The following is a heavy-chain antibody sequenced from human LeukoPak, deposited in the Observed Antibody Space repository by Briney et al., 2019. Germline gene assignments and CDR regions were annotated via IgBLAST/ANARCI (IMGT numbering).Heavy chain of an antibody. Sequence: ASVKFSCKASGYTFTGYYMHWVRQAPGQGLEWMGWINPNSGGTNYAQKFQGRVTMTRDTSISTAYMELSRLRSDDTAVYYCARQAPPYDSSGYFDYWGQGTLVTVSS. V-gene: IGHV1-2*02. CDR2: INPNSGGT. J-gene: IGHJ4*02. CDR3: ARQAPPYDSSGYFDY. CDR1: GYTFTGYY. D-gene: IGHD3-22*01.